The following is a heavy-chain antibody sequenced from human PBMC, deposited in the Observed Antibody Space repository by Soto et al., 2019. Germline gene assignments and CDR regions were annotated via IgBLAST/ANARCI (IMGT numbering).Heavy chain of an antibody. J-gene: IGHJ3*02. CDR2: INPTGSMT. CDR1: GYSFITSYY. Sequence: GASVKVSCKASGYSFITSYYMHWVRQAPGQGLEWMGIINPTGSMTKYSQRFQGRLTMTRDTSTSTDYMELTTLTSEDTAVYFCARDTAYDHDAFDIWGQGTMVTVSS. V-gene: IGHV1-46*01. D-gene: IGHD5-12*01. CDR3: ARDTAYDHDAFDI.